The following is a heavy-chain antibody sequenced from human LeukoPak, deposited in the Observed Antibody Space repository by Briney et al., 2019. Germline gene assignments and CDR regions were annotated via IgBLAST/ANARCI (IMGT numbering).Heavy chain of an antibody. D-gene: IGHD3-3*01. J-gene: IGHJ4*02. CDR1: GGSLTSTNW. CDR3: AREGGFYRPLDY. CDR2: VHLDGRT. Sequence: SETLSLTCDVSGGSLTSTNWWTWVRQPPGKGLEWIGEVHLDGRTNYHPPLKSRLIMSVDLPENHISLKLTSVTAADTAVYYCAREGGFYRPLDYSGQGTLVTVSS. V-gene: IGHV4-4*02.